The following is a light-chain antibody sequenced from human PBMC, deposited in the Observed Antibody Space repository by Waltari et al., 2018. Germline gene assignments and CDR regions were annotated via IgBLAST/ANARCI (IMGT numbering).Light chain of an antibody. CDR2: DVS. CDR3: CSYAGSYTLV. V-gene: IGLV2-11*01. CDR1: SSDVGGYNS. J-gene: IGLJ2*01. Sequence: QSALTQPRSVSGSPGQSVTISCTGTSSDVGGYNSVSWYQQHPGKAPKLMIYDVSKRLSGVPDRFSGSKSGNTASLTISGLQAEDEADYYCCSYAGSYTLVFGGGTKLTVL.